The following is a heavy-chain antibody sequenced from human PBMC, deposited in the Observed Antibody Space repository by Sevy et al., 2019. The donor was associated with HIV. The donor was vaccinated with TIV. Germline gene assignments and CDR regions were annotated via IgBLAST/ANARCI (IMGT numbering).Heavy chain of an antibody. J-gene: IGHJ6*02. D-gene: IGHD3-22*01. CDR3: ACDRYYDASGYYYYYYGLDV. V-gene: IGHV3-66*01. CDR2: IYSGGST. Sequence: GGSLRLSCAASEFSVTDNYMSWVRQAPGKGLEWVSTIYSGGSTFYADSVKGRFTISRDNSKNTLYLHMNSLRAEDTAVYDCACDRYYDASGYYYYYYGLDVWGQGTTVTVSS. CDR1: EFSVTDNY.